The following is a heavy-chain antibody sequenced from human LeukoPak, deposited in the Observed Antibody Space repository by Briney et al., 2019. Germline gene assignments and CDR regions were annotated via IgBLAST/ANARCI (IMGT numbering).Heavy chain of an antibody. V-gene: IGHV3-30*18. CDR3: AKPRGGYYFDY. J-gene: IGHJ4*02. Sequence: QPGRSLRLSCAASGFTFSSYGMHWVRQAPGKGLEWVAVISYDGSNEYYADSVKGRFTISRDNSKNTVYLQMNSLRPEDTAVYYCAKPRGGYYFDYWGQGTLVTVSS. CDR2: ISYDGSNE. D-gene: IGHD3-3*01. CDR1: GFTFSSYG.